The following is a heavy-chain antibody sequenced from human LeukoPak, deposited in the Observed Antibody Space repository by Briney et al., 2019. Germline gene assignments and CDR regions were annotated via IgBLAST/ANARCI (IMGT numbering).Heavy chain of an antibody. Sequence: ASVKVSCKASGYTFTGYCMHWVRQAPGQGLEWMGWINPNSGGTNYAQKFQGRVTMTRDTSISTAYMEMSRLRSDDTAVYYCARPTISTYYGMDVWGQGTTVTVSS. V-gene: IGHV1-2*02. D-gene: IGHD3-3*01. CDR3: ARPTISTYYGMDV. CDR2: INPNSGGT. J-gene: IGHJ6*02. CDR1: GYTFTGYC.